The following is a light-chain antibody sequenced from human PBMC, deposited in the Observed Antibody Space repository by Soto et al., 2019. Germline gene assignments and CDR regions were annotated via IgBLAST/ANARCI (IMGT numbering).Light chain of an antibody. Sequence: QSALTQPRSVSGSPGQSVTISCTGTSGDVGAYDRVSWYQHHPTKAPKLIIYDVTNRPSGVPYRFSGSKSGSTASLTISGLQAEDEADYYCCSHAGGSSLVFGGGTKVTV. CDR1: SGDVGAYDR. J-gene: IGLJ3*02. V-gene: IGLV2-11*01. CDR2: DVT. CDR3: CSHAGGSSLV.